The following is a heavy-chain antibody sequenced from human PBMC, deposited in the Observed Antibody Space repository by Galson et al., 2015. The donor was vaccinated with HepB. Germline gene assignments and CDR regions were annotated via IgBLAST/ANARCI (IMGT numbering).Heavy chain of an antibody. CDR3: ARDWYYYDSSGYRSNRVPLDI. J-gene: IGHJ3*02. D-gene: IGHD3-22*01. Sequence: SVKVSCKASGYTFTSYGISWVRQAPGQGLEWMGWISAYNGNTNYAQKLQGRVTMTTDTSTSTAYMELRSLRSDDTAVYYCARDWYYYDSSGYRSNRVPLDIWGQGTMVTVSS. V-gene: IGHV1-18*04. CDR1: GYTFTSYG. CDR2: ISAYNGNT.